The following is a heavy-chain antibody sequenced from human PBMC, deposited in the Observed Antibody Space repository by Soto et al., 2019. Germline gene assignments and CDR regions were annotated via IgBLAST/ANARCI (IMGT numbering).Heavy chain of an antibody. V-gene: IGHV3-23*01. CDR1: GFTFSSSA. D-gene: IGHD1-1*01. J-gene: IGHJ4*02. Sequence: PVGSLRLSCAVSGFTFSSSAMGWVRQGPGKGLEWVSLISYDSRATYYMDSVKGRFAISRDNSKNTLYLQLSSLRAEDTAVYYCATQDFRCATGTTWGQGTLVTVSS. CDR2: ISYDSRAT. CDR3: ATQDFRCATGTT.